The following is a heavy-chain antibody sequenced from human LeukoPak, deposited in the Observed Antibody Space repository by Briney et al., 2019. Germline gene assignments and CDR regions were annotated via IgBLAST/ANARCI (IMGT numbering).Heavy chain of an antibody. J-gene: IGHJ3*02. Sequence: SVKVSCKASGGTFSSYAISWVRQAPGQGLEWMGRIIPILGIANYAQKFRGRVTITADKSTSTAYMELSSLRSEDTAVYYCARGTYYYGSGSYYPNDAFDIWGQGTMVTVSS. CDR3: ARGTYYYGSGSYYPNDAFDI. D-gene: IGHD3-10*01. CDR1: GGTFSSYA. CDR2: IIPILGIA. V-gene: IGHV1-69*04.